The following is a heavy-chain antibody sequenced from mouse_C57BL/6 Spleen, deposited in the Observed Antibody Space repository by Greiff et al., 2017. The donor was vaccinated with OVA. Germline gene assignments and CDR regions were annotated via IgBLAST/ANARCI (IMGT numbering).Heavy chain of an antibody. CDR2: IYPGDGDT. CDR1: GYAFSSSW. V-gene: IGHV1-82*01. Sequence: QVQLQQSGPELVKPGASVKISCKASGYAFSSSWMNWVKQRPGKGLEWIGRIYPGDGDTNYNGKFKGKATLTADKSSSTAYMQLSSLTSEDSAVYCCARSGSSYYFDYWGQGTTLTVSS. D-gene: IGHD1-1*01. CDR3: ARSGSSYYFDY. J-gene: IGHJ2*01.